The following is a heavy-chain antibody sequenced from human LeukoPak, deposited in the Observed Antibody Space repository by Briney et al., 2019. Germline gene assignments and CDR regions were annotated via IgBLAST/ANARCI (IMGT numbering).Heavy chain of an antibody. J-gene: IGHJ3*02. Sequence: SETLSLTCTVSGGSISSGGYYWSWIRQPPGKGLEWIGYIYHSGSTYYNPSLKSRVTISVDRSKNQFSLKLSSVTAADTAVYYCARGLVLEWLFPPEDAFDIWGQGTMVTVSS. V-gene: IGHV4-30-2*01. D-gene: IGHD3-3*01. CDR2: IYHSGST. CDR1: GGSISSGGYY. CDR3: ARGLVLEWLFPPEDAFDI.